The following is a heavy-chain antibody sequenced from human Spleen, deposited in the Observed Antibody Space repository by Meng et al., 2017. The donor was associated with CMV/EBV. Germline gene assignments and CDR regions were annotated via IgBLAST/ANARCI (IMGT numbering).Heavy chain of an antibody. J-gene: IGHJ6*02. CDR2: INHSGST. CDR3: ARIVTGYYDSSGYYSRYYYYGMDV. Sequence: SETLSLTCAVYGGSFSGYYWSWIRQPPGKGLEWIGEINHSGSTNYNPSLKSRVTISVDMSKNQFSLKLSSVTTADTAVYYCARIVTGYYDSSGYYSRYYYYGMDVWGQGTTVTVSS. D-gene: IGHD3-22*01. V-gene: IGHV4-34*01. CDR1: GGSFSGYY.